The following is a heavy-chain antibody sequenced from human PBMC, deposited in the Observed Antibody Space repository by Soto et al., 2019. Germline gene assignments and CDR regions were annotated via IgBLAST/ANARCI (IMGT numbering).Heavy chain of an antibody. CDR2: IRSNTAIT. Sequence: GGSLRLSCVASGFSFNPYVMAWVRQAPGKGLEWVSAIRSNTAITHYPDSMRGRFTISRVNSENTIFLQMHSRRVEDSAVYFWVKAFEGAGPYYFDTCCQGTLVTVSS. CDR3: VKAFEGAGPYYFDT. V-gene: IGHV3-23*01. J-gene: IGHJ4*02. D-gene: IGHD3-10*01. CDR1: GFSFNPYV.